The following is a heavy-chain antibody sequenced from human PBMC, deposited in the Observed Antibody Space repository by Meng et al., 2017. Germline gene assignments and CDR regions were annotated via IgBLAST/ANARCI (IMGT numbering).Heavy chain of an antibody. J-gene: IGHJ4*02. V-gene: IGHV3-7*01. CDR3: ARVLMTTVTTGSGNFDY. Sequence: GESLKISCAASGFTVSSNYMSWVRQAPGKGLEWVANIKQDGSEKYYVDSVKGRFTISRDNAKNSLYLQMNSLRAEDTAVYYCARVLMTTVTTGSGNFDYWGQGTLVTVSS. D-gene: IGHD4-17*01. CDR1: GFTVSSNY. CDR2: IKQDGSEK.